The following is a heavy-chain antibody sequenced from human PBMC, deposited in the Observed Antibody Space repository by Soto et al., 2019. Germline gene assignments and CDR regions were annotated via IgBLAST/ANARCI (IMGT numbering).Heavy chain of an antibody. D-gene: IGHD2-2*01. J-gene: IGHJ6*02. CDR3: AREWDIVLVPAASQYYYYGMDV. Sequence: QVQLVQSGAEVKKPGASVKVSCKASGYTFTSYYMHWVRQAPGQGLEWMGIINPSGGSTSYAQKVQGRVTMTRDTSTSTVYMELSSLRSEDTAVYYCAREWDIVLVPAASQYYYYGMDVWGQGTTVTVSS. CDR1: GYTFTSYY. V-gene: IGHV1-46*01. CDR2: INPSGGST.